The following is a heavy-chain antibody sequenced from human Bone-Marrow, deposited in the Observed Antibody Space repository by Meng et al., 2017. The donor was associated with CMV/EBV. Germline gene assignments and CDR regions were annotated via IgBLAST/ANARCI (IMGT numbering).Heavy chain of an antibody. V-gene: IGHV3-15*01. CDR1: GFTFSNAW. CDR2: IKSKTDGGTT. CDR3: TTFSLYSVYYYYGMDV. J-gene: IGHJ6*02. D-gene: IGHD2-21*01. Sequence: GESLKISCAASGFTFSNAWMSWVRQAPGKGLEWVGRIKSKTDGGTTDYAAPVKGRFTISRDDSKNTLYLQMNSLKTEDTAVYYCTTFSLYSVYYYYGMDVWGQGNTVTVSS.